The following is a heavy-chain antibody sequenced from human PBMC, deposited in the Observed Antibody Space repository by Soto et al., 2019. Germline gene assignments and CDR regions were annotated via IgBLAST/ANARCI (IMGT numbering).Heavy chain of an antibody. J-gene: IGHJ4*02. CDR3: ARGGRVYYDSSGYSEYYFDY. CDR2: SNAGNGNT. CDR1: GYTFTSYA. V-gene: IGHV1-3*02. Sequence: ASVKVSCKASGYTFTSYAMHWVRQAPGQRLEWMGWSNAGNGNTKYSQEFQGRVTITRDTSASTAYMELGSLRSEDMAVYYCARGGRVYYDSSGYSEYYFDYWGQGTLVTVSS. D-gene: IGHD3-22*01.